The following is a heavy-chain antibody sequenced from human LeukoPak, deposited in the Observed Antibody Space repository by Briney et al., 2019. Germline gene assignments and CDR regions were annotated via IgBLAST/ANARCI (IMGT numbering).Heavy chain of an antibody. CDR1: GYTFTGYY. J-gene: IGHJ6*03. CDR3: ARDREVMRHYYYYYMDV. V-gene: IGHV1-2*02. CDR2: INPKSGGT. D-gene: IGHD2-21*01. Sequence: ASVKVSCKASGYTFTGYYMHWVRQAPGQGLEWMGWINPKSGGTNYAQKFQGRVTITTDESTSTAYMELSSLRSEDTAVYYCARDREVMRHYYYYYMDVWGKGTTVTVSS.